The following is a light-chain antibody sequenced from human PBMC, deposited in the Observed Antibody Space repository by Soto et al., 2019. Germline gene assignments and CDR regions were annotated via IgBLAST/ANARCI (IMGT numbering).Light chain of an antibody. Sequence: EIVMTQSPATLSVSPGGRATLSCRASQSVSSYLAWYQQRPGQPPRLLIYRASTRATGIPARFSGSGSGTEFSLPITRLQSEALAFYYCQHYNTWPPRYTFGQGTKLEI. CDR2: RAS. CDR3: QHYNTWPPRYT. CDR1: QSVSSY. J-gene: IGKJ2*01. V-gene: IGKV3-15*01.